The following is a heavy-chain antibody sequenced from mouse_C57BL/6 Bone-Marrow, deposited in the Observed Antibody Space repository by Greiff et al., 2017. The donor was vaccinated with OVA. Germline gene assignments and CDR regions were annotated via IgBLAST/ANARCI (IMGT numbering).Heavy chain of an antibody. CDR3: ARWDGSSYWYFDV. J-gene: IGHJ1*03. D-gene: IGHD1-1*01. V-gene: IGHV1-81*01. CDR1: GYTFTSYG. CDR2: IYPRSGNT. Sequence: QVQLQQSGAELARPGASVKLSCKASGYTFTSYGISWVKQRTGQGLEWIGEIYPRSGNTYYNEKFKGKATLTADKSSSTAYMELRSLTSEDSAVYFWARWDGSSYWYFDVWGTETTVTVSS.